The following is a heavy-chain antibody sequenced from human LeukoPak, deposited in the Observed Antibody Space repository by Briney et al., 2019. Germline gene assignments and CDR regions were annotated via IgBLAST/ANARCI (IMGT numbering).Heavy chain of an antibody. V-gene: IGHV1-8*03. J-gene: IGHJ6*03. D-gene: IGHD3-3*01. CDR1: GYTFTSYD. Sequence: ASVKVSCKASGYTFTSYDINWVRQATGQGLEWMGWMNPNSGNTGYAQKFQGRVTITRNTSISTAYMELSSLRSEDTAVYYCARSPKDYDFWSGYYQKGHYYYYMDVWGKGTTVTVSS. CDR2: MNPNSGNT. CDR3: ARSPKDYDFWSGYYQKGHYYYYMDV.